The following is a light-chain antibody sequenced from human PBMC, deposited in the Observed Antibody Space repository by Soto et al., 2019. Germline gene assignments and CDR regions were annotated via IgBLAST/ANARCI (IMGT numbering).Light chain of an antibody. CDR1: QDINNF. V-gene: IGKV1-33*01. CDR3: QQYDNLPPLFT. CDR2: DAS. Sequence: DIQMTQSPSSLSASVGDRVTITCQASQDINNFLNWYQQKPGKAPELLIYDASNLETGVPSRFXXSGSGTHFTFTISSLQPEDIATYYCQQYDNLPPLFTFGPGTKVNIK. J-gene: IGKJ3*01.